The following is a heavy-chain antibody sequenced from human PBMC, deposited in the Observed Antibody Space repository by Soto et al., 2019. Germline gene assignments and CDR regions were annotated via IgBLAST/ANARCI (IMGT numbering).Heavy chain of an antibody. CDR3: AREVVVAATGWFEP. V-gene: IGHV1-69*12. CDR1: GGTFSSYA. J-gene: IGHJ5*02. CDR2: IIPIFGTA. D-gene: IGHD2-15*01. Sequence: QVQLVQSGAEVKKPGSSVKVSCKASGGTFSSYAISWVRQAPGQGLEWMGGIIPIFGTANYAQKFQGRVMITADESMRKAYMELSSMRSEDTAVYYFAREVVVAATGWFEPWVQGTLVTVSS.